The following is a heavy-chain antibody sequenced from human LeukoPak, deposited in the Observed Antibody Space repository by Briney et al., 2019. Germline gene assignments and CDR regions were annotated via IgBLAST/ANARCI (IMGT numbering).Heavy chain of an antibody. Sequence: SETLSLTCAVSGGSISSSNWWSWVRQPPGKGLEWIGEIHHSGSTNYNPSLKSRVTISVDKSKNQFSLKLSSVTAADTAVYYCASTRWFGELIPLGPWGQGTLVTVSS. D-gene: IGHD3-10*01. CDR3: ASTRWFGELIPLGP. CDR2: IHHSGST. J-gene: IGHJ5*02. CDR1: GGSISSSNW. V-gene: IGHV4-4*02.